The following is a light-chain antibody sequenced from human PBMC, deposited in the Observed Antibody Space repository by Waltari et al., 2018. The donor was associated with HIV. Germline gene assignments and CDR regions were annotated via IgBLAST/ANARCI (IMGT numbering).Light chain of an antibody. Sequence: QSALTQPASVSGSPGQSITISCTGSSSDIGGYNYVSWYQQHPGKAPKLVILDVNERPSGLSIRFSGSKSGNTASLTISGLQAEDEADYYCSSYTSSTTWLFGGGTKLTVL. J-gene: IGLJ3*02. CDR3: SSYTSSTTWL. CDR2: DVN. V-gene: IGLV2-14*01. CDR1: SSDIGGYNY.